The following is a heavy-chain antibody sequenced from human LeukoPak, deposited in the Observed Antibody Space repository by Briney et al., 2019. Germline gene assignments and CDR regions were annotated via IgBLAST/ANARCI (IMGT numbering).Heavy chain of an antibody. V-gene: IGHV3-21*01. CDR2: ISGSSSHI. CDR3: ARDAGGDFDY. J-gene: IGHJ4*02. D-gene: IGHD3-10*01. CDR1: GFSFSSYS. Sequence: GGSLRLSCAASGFSFSSYSMNWVRQAPGKGLEWVSFISGSSSHIYYVDPVKGRFTISRDNARNSLYLEMNSLRDGDSAIYYCARDAGGDFDYWGQGTLVTVSS.